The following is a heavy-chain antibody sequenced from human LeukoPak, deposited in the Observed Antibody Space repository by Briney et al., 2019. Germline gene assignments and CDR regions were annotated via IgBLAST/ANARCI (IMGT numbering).Heavy chain of an antibody. CDR2: INHSGST. V-gene: IGHV4-34*01. CDR1: GGSFSGYY. Sequence: SETLSLTCAVYGGSFSGYYWSWIRQPPGKGLEWIGEINHSGSTNYNPSLKSRVTISVDTSKYQFSLKLSSVTAADTAVYYCARHWELLLLYFDYWGQGTLVTVSS. CDR3: ARHWELLLLYFDY. J-gene: IGHJ4*02. D-gene: IGHD1-26*01.